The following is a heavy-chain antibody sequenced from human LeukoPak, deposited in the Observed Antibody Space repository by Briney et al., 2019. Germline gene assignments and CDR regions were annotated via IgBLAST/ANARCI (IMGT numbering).Heavy chain of an antibody. CDR2: INEDGSEK. Sequence: GGSLRLSCTVSGFTFSSFWVSWVRQAPGKGLEWVADINEDGSEKYYADSVEGRFSISRDNARNSLYLQMNSLRADDTAVYYCTGETYYFDYWGLGTLVTVSS. CDR3: TGETYYFDY. J-gene: IGHJ4*02. V-gene: IGHV3-7*01. CDR1: GFTFSSFW.